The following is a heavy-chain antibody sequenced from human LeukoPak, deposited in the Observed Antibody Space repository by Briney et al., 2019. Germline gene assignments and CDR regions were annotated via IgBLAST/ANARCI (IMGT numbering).Heavy chain of an antibody. CDR1: GGSFSGHY. CDR3: ARGRTGAAALDF. Sequence: SETLSLTCAVYGGSFSGHYWTWIRQAPGKGLEWIGESTHTGSTNYNPSLKSRVTISVDTSKNQFSLKLTSVSAADTAVYHCARGRTGAAALDFWGHGTLVTVSS. V-gene: IGHV4-34*01. D-gene: IGHD2-2*01. J-gene: IGHJ4*01. CDR2: STHTGST.